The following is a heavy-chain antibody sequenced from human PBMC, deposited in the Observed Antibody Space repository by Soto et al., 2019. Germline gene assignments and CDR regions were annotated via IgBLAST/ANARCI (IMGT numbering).Heavy chain of an antibody. Sequence: VQLVESGGGFVKSGGSLRLSCAASGFTFTDAWMTWVRQAPGKGLEWVGRIKSKGDGGTTNYAESVKGRFTISRDDSKHILYLQMNSLKTEDTAMYYCTIFGVVVGVGWGQGTLVAVSS. D-gene: IGHD3-3*01. CDR1: GFTFTDAW. CDR3: TIFGVVVGVG. J-gene: IGHJ4*02. CDR2: IKSKGDGGTT. V-gene: IGHV3-15*01.